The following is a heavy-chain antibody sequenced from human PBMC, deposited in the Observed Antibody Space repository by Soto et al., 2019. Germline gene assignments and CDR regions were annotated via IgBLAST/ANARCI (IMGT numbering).Heavy chain of an antibody. V-gene: IGHV3-7*01. CDR2: IKQDGSEK. J-gene: IGHJ4*02. CDR1: KFTFSSYW. CDR3: AGGGGWVIDS. D-gene: IGHD3-16*01. Sequence: EVQLEESGGGLVQPGGSLRLSCAASKFTFSSYWMNWVRQAPGKGLEWVANIKQDGSEKYYVDSVKGRFTISRDNAKNALYLQMNGLRAEDPAVYYCAGGGGWVIDSWGQGALVTVSS.